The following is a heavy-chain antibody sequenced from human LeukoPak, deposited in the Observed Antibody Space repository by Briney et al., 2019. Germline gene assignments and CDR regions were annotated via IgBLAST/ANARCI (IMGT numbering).Heavy chain of an antibody. CDR1: GYTFTSYD. D-gene: IGHD3-3*01. Sequence: ASVKVSCKASGYTFTSYDINWVRQATGQGLEWMGWMNPNSGNTGYAQKFQGRVTMTRNTSISTAYMELSSVTAADTAVYYGARAPYYDFWSGYYIFDYWGQGTLVTVSS. V-gene: IGHV1-8*01. J-gene: IGHJ4*02. CDR2: MNPNSGNT. CDR3: ARAPYYDFWSGYYIFDY.